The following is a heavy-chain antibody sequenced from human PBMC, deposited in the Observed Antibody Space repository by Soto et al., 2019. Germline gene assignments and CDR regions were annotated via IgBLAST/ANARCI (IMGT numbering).Heavy chain of an antibody. V-gene: IGHV3-30-3*01. J-gene: IGHJ4*02. CDR2: ISYDGSNK. Sequence: PGGSLRLSCAASGFTFSTYAMQWVRQAPGKGLEWVAVISYDGSNKYYADSVKGRFTISRDNSKNTLYLQMNSLRADTAVYYCARDRPSPYCSSTSCSSYFDYWGQGTLVTVSS. CDR1: GFTFSTYA. CDR3: ARDRPSPYCSSTSCSSYFDY. D-gene: IGHD2-2*01.